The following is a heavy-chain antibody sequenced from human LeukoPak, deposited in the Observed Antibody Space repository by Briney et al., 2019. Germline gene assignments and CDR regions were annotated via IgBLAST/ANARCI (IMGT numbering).Heavy chain of an antibody. J-gene: IGHJ4*02. D-gene: IGHD6-13*01. CDR1: GFTFGDYA. Sequence: SGGSLRLSCTASGFTFGDYAMSWVRQAPGKGLEWVGFIRSKAYGGTTEYAASVKGRFTISRDDSKSIAYLQMNSLKTEDTAVYYCTRDPDSSSWYPVGFDYWGQGTLVTVSS. CDR2: IRSKAYGGTT. V-gene: IGHV3-49*04. CDR3: TRDPDSSSWYPVGFDY.